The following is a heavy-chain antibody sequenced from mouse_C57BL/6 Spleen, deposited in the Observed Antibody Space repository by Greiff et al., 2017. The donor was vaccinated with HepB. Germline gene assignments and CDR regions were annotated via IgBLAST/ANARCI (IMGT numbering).Heavy chain of an antibody. D-gene: IGHD1-1*01. J-gene: IGHJ4*01. CDR3: ARSSSSFYYAMDY. CDR2: INPGSGGT. V-gene: IGHV1-54*01. CDR1: GYAFTNYL. Sequence: VKLMESGAELVRPGTSVKVSCKASGYAFTNYLIEWVKQRPGQGLEWIGVINPGSGGTNYNEKFKGKATLTADKSSSTAYMQLSSLTSEDSAVYFCARSSSSFYYAMDYWGQGTSVTVSS.